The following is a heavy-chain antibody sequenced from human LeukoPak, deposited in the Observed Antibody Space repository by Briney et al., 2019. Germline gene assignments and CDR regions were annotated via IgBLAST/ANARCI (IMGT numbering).Heavy chain of an antibody. Sequence: GGSQRLSCAASGFTFSGSAMHWVRQASGKGLEWVGRIRSKANSYATAYAASVKGRFTISRDDSKNTAYLQMNSLKTEDTAVYYCTSTLIVGATVWGQGTLVTVSS. CDR2: IRSKANSYAT. J-gene: IGHJ4*02. V-gene: IGHV3-73*01. CDR1: GFTFSGSA. D-gene: IGHD1-26*01. CDR3: TSTLIVGATV.